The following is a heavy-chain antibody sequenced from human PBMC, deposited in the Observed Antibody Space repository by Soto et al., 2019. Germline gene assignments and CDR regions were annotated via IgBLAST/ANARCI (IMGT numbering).Heavy chain of an antibody. D-gene: IGHD5-18*01. CDR1: GFSFTTYA. V-gene: IGHV3-30-3*01. CDR3: ARAIETAMDPCDY. CDR2: ISDDGSIK. J-gene: IGHJ4*02. Sequence: GGSLRLSCAASGFSFTTYAMHWVRQAPGKGLEWAAVISDDGSIKYYADSVKGRFTISRDNSKNTFSLQMNSLRGDDTAVYFCARAIETAMDPCDYWGQGTLVTVSS.